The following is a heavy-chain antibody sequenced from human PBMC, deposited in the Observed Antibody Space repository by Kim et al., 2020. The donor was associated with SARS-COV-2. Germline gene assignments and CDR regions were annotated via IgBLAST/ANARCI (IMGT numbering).Heavy chain of an antibody. D-gene: IGHD5-18*01. CDR1: GFTFSSYG. J-gene: IGHJ2*01. CDR2: ISYDGSNK. V-gene: IGHV3-30*18. CDR3: AKDGKNQDTAMVNWYFDL. Sequence: GGSLRLSCAASGFTFSSYGMHWVRQAPGKGLEWVAVISYDGSNKYYADSVKGRFTISRDNSKNTLYLQMNSLRAEDTAVYYCAKDGKNQDTAMVNWYFDLWGRGTLVTVSS.